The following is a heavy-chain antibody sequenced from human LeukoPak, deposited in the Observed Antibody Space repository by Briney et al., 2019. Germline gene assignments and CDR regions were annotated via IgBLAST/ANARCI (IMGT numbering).Heavy chain of an antibody. D-gene: IGHD6-13*01. CDR1: GGSITSGNW. V-gene: IGHV4-4*02. CDR3: ARVAAAGLLSDAFDI. CDR2: IYHSGST. Sequence: SGTLSLTCTVSGGSITSGNWWSWVRQPPGKGLEWIGEIYHSGSTNYNPSLKSRVAISVDKSKTEFSLTLSSVTAADTAVYYCARVAAAGLLSDAFDIWGQGTMVTVSS. J-gene: IGHJ3*02.